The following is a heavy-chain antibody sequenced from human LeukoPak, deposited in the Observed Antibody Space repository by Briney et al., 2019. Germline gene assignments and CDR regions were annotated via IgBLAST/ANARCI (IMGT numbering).Heavy chain of an antibody. CDR1: GFTFSSYW. D-gene: IGHD6-13*01. J-gene: IGHJ1*01. Sequence: PGGSLRLSCAASGFTFSSYWMSWVRQAPGKGLEWVANIKQDGSEKYYVDSVKGRFTISRENAKNSLYLQMNSLRAEDTAVYYCASVRSSSWYPDAEYFQHWGQGTLVTVSS. CDR3: ASVRSSSWYPDAEYFQH. V-gene: IGHV3-7*01. CDR2: IKQDGSEK.